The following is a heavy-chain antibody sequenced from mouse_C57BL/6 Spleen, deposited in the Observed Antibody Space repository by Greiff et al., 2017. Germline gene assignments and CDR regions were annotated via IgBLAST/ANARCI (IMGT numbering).Heavy chain of an antibody. V-gene: IGHV1-64*01. CDR3: ARCGSSCDQFAY. CDR1: GYTFTSYW. J-gene: IGHJ3*01. CDR2: IHPSSGST. Sequence: QVHLQQSGAELVKPGASVKLSCKASGYTFTSYWMHWVKQRPGQGLEWIGKIHPSSGSTNYNEKFKSKATLTVDKSSSTAYMQLSRQTSDDSAGYYCARCGSSCDQFAYWGQGTLVTVSA. D-gene: IGHD1-3*01.